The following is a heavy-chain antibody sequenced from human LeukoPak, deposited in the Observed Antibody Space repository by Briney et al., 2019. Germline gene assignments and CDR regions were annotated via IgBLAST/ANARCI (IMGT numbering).Heavy chain of an antibody. D-gene: IGHD3-3*01. Sequence: SGGSLTLSCAASGFTFSSYAMHWVREAPGKGLVWVAVISYDGSNKYYTDSVKGRFTLSRDNSKHTLSPKMNSLSTDDGSVLHCATDHLRRYDFWSGYSVLFDPWGQGNLVTASS. V-gene: IGHV3-30*04. CDR1: GFTFSSYA. J-gene: IGHJ5*02. CDR2: ISYDGSNK. CDR3: ATDHLRRYDFWSGYSVLFDP.